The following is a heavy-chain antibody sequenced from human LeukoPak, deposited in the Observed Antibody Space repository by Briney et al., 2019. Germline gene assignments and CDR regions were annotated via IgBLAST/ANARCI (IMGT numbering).Heavy chain of an antibody. Sequence: ASVKVSCKVSGYTLTELSMHWVRQAPGKGLEWMGGFDPEDGETIYAQKFQGRVTMTEDTSTDTAYMELSSLRSEDTAVYYCARGFGSYSAFDYWGQGTLVTVSS. V-gene: IGHV1-24*01. CDR1: GYTLTELS. J-gene: IGHJ4*02. D-gene: IGHD1-26*01. CDR2: FDPEDGET. CDR3: ARGFGSYSAFDY.